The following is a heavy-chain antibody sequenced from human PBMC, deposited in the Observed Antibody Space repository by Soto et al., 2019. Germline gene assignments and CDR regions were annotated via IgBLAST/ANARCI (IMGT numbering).Heavy chain of an antibody. CDR1: GGSIRRTTDS. Sequence: PSETLSLTCTVSGGSIRRTTDSWGWIRQPPGKGLEWIGYIYYTGSTNYNPSLKSRVTISMDTSKNQFSLKVRSVTAADTAVYYCARLDYALDYWGQGTLVTVSS. D-gene: IGHD2-2*01. V-gene: IGHV4-61*05. CDR3: ARLDYALDY. J-gene: IGHJ4*02. CDR2: IYYTGST.